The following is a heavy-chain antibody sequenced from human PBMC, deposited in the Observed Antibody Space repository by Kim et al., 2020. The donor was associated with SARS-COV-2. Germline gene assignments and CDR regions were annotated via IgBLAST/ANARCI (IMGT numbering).Heavy chain of an antibody. V-gene: IGHV3-33*01. Sequence: GGSLRLSCAASGFTFSSYGMHWVRQAPGKGLEWVAVIWYDGSNKYYADSVKGRFTISRDNSKNTLYLQMNSLRAEDTAVYYCARERSREMAYFDYWGQGTLVTVSS. J-gene: IGHJ4*02. CDR3: ARERSREMAYFDY. CDR1: GFTFSSYG. CDR2: IWYDGSNK.